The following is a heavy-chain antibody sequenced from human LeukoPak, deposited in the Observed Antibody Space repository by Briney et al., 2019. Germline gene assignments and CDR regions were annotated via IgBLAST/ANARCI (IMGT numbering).Heavy chain of an antibody. Sequence: PGGSLRLSCAASGFTFDDYGMSWVRQAPGKGLEWVSGINWNGGSTGYADSVKGRFTISRDNSKNMVYLQMNSLRDEDTAVYYCTRDKFAWGSGSYSDYWGQGTLVTVSS. CDR1: GFTFDDYG. D-gene: IGHD1-26*01. CDR3: TRDKFAWGSGSYSDY. CDR2: INWNGGST. V-gene: IGHV3-20*04. J-gene: IGHJ4*02.